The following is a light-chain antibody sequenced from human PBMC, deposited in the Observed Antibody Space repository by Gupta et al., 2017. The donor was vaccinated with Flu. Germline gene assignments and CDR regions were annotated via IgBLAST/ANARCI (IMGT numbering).Light chain of an antibody. CDR2: DAS. CDR3: QQRSNWSWT. Sequence: EIVLTQSPATLSLSPGERATLSCRASQSVSSYLAWYQQKPGQAPRLLIYDASNRATGIPARFSGSGSGTDFTLTISSLEPEDFAVYYCQQRSNWSWTFGXGTKVEIK. CDR1: QSVSSY. V-gene: IGKV3-11*01. J-gene: IGKJ1*01.